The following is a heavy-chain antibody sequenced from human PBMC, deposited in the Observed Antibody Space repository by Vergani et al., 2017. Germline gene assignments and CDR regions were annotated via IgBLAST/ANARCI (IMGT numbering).Heavy chain of an antibody. CDR1: GGSFSGYY. CDR2: INHSGST. D-gene: IGHD6-6*01. Sequence: QVQLQQCGAGLLKPSETLSLTCAVYGGSFSGYYWSWIRQPPGKGLEWIGEINHSGSTNYNPSLKSRVTISVDTSKNQFSLKLSSVTAADTAVYYCARGRCIAARPPSSRSCYYYYYMDVWGKGTTVTVSS. J-gene: IGHJ6*03. CDR3: ARGRCIAARPPSSRSCYYYYYMDV. V-gene: IGHV4-34*01.